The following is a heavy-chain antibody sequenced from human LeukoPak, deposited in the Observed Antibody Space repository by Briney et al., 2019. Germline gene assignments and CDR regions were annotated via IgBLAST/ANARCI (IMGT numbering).Heavy chain of an antibody. CDR1: GFTFSSYW. CDR2: INSDGSST. Sequence: GGSLRLSCAASGFTFSSYWMHWVRQAPGKGPVWVSRINSDGSSTSYADSVKGRFTISRDNAKNTLYLQMNSLRADDTAVYYCAGGRSGTYYDYWGQGTLVTVSS. V-gene: IGHV3-74*01. D-gene: IGHD1-26*01. CDR3: AGGRSGTYYDY. J-gene: IGHJ4*02.